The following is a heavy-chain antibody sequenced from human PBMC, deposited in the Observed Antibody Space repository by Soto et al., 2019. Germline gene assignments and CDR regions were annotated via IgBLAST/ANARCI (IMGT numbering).Heavy chain of an antibody. Sequence: GGSLRLSCAASGFTFSSYSMNWVRQAPGKGLEWVSYISSSSSTIYYADSVKGRFTISRDNAKNSLYLQMNSLRDEDTAVYYCARDTYCSGGSCYSYIYSYWGQGTLVTVSS. J-gene: IGHJ4*02. CDR2: ISSSSSTI. CDR1: GFTFSSYS. CDR3: ARDTYCSGGSCYSYIYSY. D-gene: IGHD2-15*01. V-gene: IGHV3-48*02.